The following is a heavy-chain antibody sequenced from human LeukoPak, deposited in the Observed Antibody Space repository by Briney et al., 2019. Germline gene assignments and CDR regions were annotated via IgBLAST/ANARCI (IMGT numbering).Heavy chain of an antibody. CDR3: ARVGRVGRYFDWLMI. CDR1: GYTLNSYY. D-gene: IGHD3-9*01. CDR2: INPNGGIT. V-gene: IGHV1-46*02. J-gene: IGHJ4*02. Sequence: APGKVSCKASGYTLNSYYIQWGRQAPGQGLEGMGKINPNGGITTYAQKFQGTITMTRDTSTSTVYMELNSLRSEDTAMYYCARVGRVGRYFDWLMIWGQGTQVTVSS.